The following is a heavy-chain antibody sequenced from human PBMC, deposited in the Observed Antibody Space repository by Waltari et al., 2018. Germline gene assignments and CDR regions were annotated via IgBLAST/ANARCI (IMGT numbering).Heavy chain of an antibody. Sequence: QVQLQESGPGLVKPSETLSLTCAVSGYSISSGYYWGWIRQPPGKGLGWIGSVYHSGGTYYNPALKSRVTISVDTAKNQCSLRLSAVTAADTAVYYCYSGMATRLDYWGQGTLVTVSS. CDR3: YSGMATRLDY. V-gene: IGHV4-38-2*01. D-gene: IGHD3-10*01. CDR2: VYHSGGT. J-gene: IGHJ4*02. CDR1: GYSISSGYY.